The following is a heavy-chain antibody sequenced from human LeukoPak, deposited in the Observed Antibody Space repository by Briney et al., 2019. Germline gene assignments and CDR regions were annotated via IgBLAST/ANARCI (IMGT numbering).Heavy chain of an antibody. CDR1: GFTFDDYA. CDR3: AKDMRYDSSGQFDY. J-gene: IGHJ4*02. V-gene: IGHV3-9*01. Sequence: GGSLRLSCAASGFTFDDYAMHLVRQAPGKGLEWVSGISWNSGSIGYADSVKGRFTISRDNAKNSLYLQMNSLRAEDTALYYCAKDMRYDSSGQFDYWGQGTLVTVSS. CDR2: ISWNSGSI. D-gene: IGHD3-22*01.